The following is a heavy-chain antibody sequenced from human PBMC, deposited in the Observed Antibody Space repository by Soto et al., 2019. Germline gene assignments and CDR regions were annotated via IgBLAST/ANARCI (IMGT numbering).Heavy chain of an antibody. J-gene: IGHJ4*02. D-gene: IGHD6-13*01. V-gene: IGHV4-59*08. CDR1: GGSISSYY. CDR2: IYNSGST. CDR3: ARGSTGYSSSWYRY. Sequence: LSLTCTVSGGSISSYYWSWIRQPPGKGLEWIGYIYNSGSTNYNPSLKSRVTISVDTSKNQFSLKLSSVTAADTAVYYCARGSTGYSSSWYRYWGQGTLVTVSS.